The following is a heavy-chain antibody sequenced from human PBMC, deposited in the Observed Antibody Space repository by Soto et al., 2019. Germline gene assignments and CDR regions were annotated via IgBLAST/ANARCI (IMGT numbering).Heavy chain of an antibody. Sequence: GPQLKVSCKASGGTFSSYAISWVRQAPGRGLEWMGGIIPIFGTANYAQKFQGRVTITADESTSTAYMELSSLRSEDTAVYYCARSPAGVYNKPTYYYYGMDVWGQGTTVTVSS. CDR3: ARSPAGVYNKPTYYYYGMDV. CDR1: GGTFSSYA. CDR2: IIPIFGTA. J-gene: IGHJ6*02. D-gene: IGHD2-8*01. V-gene: IGHV1-69*01.